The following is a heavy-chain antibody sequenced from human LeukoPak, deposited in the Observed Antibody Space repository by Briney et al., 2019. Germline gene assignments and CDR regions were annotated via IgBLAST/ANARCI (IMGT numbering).Heavy chain of an antibody. V-gene: IGHV3-30*03. CDR3: ACEENSSGYSFDY. CDR1: GFTFSSYG. J-gene: IGHJ4*02. Sequence: PGGSLRLSCAASGFTFSSYGMHWVRQAPGKGLEWVAVISYDGSNKYYADSVKGRFTISRDNSKNTLYLQMNSLRAEDTAVYYCACEENSSGYSFDYWGQGTLVTVSS. D-gene: IGHD3-22*01. CDR2: ISYDGSNK.